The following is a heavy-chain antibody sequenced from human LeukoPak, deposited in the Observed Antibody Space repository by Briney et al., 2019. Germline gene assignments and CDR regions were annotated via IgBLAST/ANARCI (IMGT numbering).Heavy chain of an antibody. CDR2: ISCSAST. D-gene: IGHD3-22*01. CDR3: PRVYDSSAYYGYYFDY. CDR1: GGSISSGDCY. Sequence: SETLSLTCTVSGGSISSGDCYWSWVRQPPGKGMEWIGYISCSASTYYTPSLKTRVAISVDTSKNQFSLKLSSVTAADTAVYYCPRVYDSSAYYGYYFDYWGQGTLVTVSS. J-gene: IGHJ4*02. V-gene: IGHV4-30-4*01.